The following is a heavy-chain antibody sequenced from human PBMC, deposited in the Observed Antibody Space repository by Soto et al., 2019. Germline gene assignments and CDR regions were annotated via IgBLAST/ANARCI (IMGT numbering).Heavy chain of an antibody. CDR3: ARLYGSRGPFDY. CDR2: INHSGST. J-gene: IGHJ4*02. V-gene: IGHV4-34*01. CDR1: GGSFSGYY. Sequence: QVQLQQWGAGLLKPSETLSLTCAVYGGSFSGYYWSWIRQPPGKGLEWIGEINHSGSTNDNPSLKRRVTISEDTSKNQFSLKLSSVTAADTAVYYCARLYGSRGPFDYWGQGTLVTVSS. D-gene: IGHD6-13*01.